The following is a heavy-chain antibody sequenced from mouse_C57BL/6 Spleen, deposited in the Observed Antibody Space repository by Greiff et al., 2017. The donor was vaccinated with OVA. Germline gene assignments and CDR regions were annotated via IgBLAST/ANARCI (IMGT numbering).Heavy chain of an antibody. Sequence: QVQLKQPGAELVKPGASVKLSCKASGYTFTSYWMHWVKQRPGQGLEWIGMIHPNSGSTNYNEKFKSKATLTVDKSSSTAYMQLSSLTSEDSAVYYCAREAVMGYYRSMDYWGQGTSVTVSS. CDR2: IHPNSGST. CDR3: AREAVMGYYRSMDY. D-gene: IGHD1-1*02. V-gene: IGHV1-64*01. J-gene: IGHJ4*01. CDR1: GYTFTSYW.